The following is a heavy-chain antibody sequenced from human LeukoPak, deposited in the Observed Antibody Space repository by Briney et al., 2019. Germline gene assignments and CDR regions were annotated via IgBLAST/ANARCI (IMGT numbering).Heavy chain of an antibody. CDR1: GGSFSGYY. J-gene: IGHJ4*02. CDR2: INHSGST. V-gene: IGHV4-34*01. Sequence: SETLSLTCAVYGGSFSGYYWSWIRQPPGKGLEWIGEINHSGSTNYNPSLKSRVTISVDTSKNRFSLKLSSVTAADTAVYYCARGREDGDYDYWGQGTLVTVSS. D-gene: IGHD4-17*01. CDR3: ARGREDGDYDY.